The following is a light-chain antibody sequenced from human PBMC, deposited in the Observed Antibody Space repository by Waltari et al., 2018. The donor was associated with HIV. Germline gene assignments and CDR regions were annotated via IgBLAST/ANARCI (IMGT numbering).Light chain of an antibody. J-gene: IGLJ2*01. CDR2: DVS. CDR1: SSDVGSYTL. CDR3: CSYANSSDV. V-gene: IGLV2-23*02. Sequence: QSALTQPASMSGPPGQSIPIPCTGTSSDVGSYTLFSWYQQHPGKAPKFITYDVSKRPSGVSNRFSGSKSGNTASLTISGLQAEDEADYYCCSYANSSDVFGGGTKVTVL.